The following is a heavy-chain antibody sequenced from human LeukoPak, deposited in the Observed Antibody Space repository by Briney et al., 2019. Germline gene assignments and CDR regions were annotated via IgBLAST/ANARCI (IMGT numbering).Heavy chain of an antibody. J-gene: IGHJ4*02. CDR3: ARDTGDFDY. Sequence: GGSLRLSCAASGFTFSSYAMHWVRQAPGKGLEYVSAISSNGGSTYYANSVKGRFTISRDNSKNTLYRQMGSLRAEDMAVYYCARDTGDFDYWGQGTLVTVSS. CDR2: ISSNGGST. D-gene: IGHD3-10*01. CDR1: GFTFSSYA. V-gene: IGHV3-64*01.